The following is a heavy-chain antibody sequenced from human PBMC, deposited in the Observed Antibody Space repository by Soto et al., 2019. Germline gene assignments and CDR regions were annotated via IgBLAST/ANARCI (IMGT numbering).Heavy chain of an antibody. V-gene: IGHV3-21*01. D-gene: IGHD4-17*01. J-gene: IGHJ5*02. Sequence: EVQLVESGGGLVKPGGSLRLSCAASGFTFSSYSMNWVRQAPGKGLEWVSSISSSSSYIYYADSVKGRFTISRDNAKNSLYLQMNSLRAEDTAVYYCARAVQNYGDYGWFDPWGQGTLVTVSS. CDR3: ARAVQNYGDYGWFDP. CDR1: GFTFSSYS. CDR2: ISSSSSYI.